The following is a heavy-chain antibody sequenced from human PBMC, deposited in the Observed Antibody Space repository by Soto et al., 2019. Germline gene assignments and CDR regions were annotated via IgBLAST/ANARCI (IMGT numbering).Heavy chain of an antibody. CDR1: GGSISRGGYY. V-gene: IGHV4-31*03. Sequence: SETLSLTCTVSGGSISRGGYYWSWIRQHPGKGLEWIGYIYYSGSTYYNPSLKSRVTISVDTSKNQFSLKLSSVTAADTAVYYCSSPSTVVTPGSFDIWGQGTMVTGSS. D-gene: IGHD2-21*02. CDR3: SSPSTVVTPGSFDI. CDR2: IYYSGST. J-gene: IGHJ3*02.